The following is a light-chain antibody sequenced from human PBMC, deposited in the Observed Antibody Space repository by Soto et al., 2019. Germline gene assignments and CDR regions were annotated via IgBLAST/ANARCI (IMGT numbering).Light chain of an antibody. Sequence: EIVMTQSPATLSVSPGERATLSCRASQSVSSNLAWYQQKPGQAPRLLIYAASTRATGIPARFSGSGSGTEFTLTISSLQSEGFAVYYCQQYNKWPPYTFGQGTKLEIK. CDR2: AAS. CDR1: QSVSSN. CDR3: QQYNKWPPYT. J-gene: IGKJ2*01. V-gene: IGKV3-15*01.